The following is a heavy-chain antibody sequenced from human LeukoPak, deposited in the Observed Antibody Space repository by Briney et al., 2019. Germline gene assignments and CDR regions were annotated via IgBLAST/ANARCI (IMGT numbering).Heavy chain of an antibody. J-gene: IGHJ5*02. V-gene: IGHV3-23*01. CDR3: AMGSSGWYGWLDP. Sequence: PGGSLRLSCAASGFTFSSYAMSWVRQAPGKGLEWVSAISGSGGSTYYADSVKGRFTISRDNSKNTLYLQMNSLRPEDTAVYYCAMGSSGWYGWLDPWGQGTLVTVSS. D-gene: IGHD6-19*01. CDR2: ISGSGGST. CDR1: GFTFSSYA.